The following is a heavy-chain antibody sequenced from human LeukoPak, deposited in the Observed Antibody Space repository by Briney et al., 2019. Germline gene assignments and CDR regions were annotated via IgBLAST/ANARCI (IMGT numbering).Heavy chain of an antibody. V-gene: IGHV3-7*01. CDR2: IKQDGSEK. D-gene: IGHD6-13*01. CDR1: GFSFSAYW. Sequence: GGSLRLSCAASGFSFSAYWMSWVRQAPGKGLEWVANIKQDGSEKYYVDSAKGRFTISRDNAKNSLYLQMNSLRAEDTAVYYCATDLGSSRPNFWGQGILVTVSS. J-gene: IGHJ4*02. CDR3: ATDLGSSRPNF.